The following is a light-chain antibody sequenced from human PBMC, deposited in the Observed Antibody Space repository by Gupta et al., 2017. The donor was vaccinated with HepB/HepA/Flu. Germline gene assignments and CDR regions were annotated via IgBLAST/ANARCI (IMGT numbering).Light chain of an antibody. Sequence: ELVTTQSPATLSVSPGEGATLSCRASQSVSTNLAWYQQKPGQAPRLLIYGISTRAAGIPARFSGSGSGTEFTLTITSLQSEDFAIYYCQQYHDWPLTFGQGTKVEIK. CDR2: GIS. V-gene: IGKV3-15*01. CDR1: QSVSTN. J-gene: IGKJ1*01. CDR3: QQYHDWPLT.